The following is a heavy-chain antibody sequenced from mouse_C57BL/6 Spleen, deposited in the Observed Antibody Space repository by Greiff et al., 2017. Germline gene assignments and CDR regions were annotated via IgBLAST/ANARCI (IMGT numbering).Heavy chain of an antibody. V-gene: IGHV1-26*01. J-gene: IGHJ2*01. Sequence: VQLQQSGPELVKPGASVKISCKASGYTFTDYYMNWVKQSHGKSLEWIGDINPNNGGTSYNQKFKGKATLTVDKSSSTAYMELRSLTSEDSAVYYCATYGNYVDFDYWGQGTTLTVSS. CDR1: GYTFTDYY. CDR2: INPNNGGT. CDR3: ATYGNYVDFDY. D-gene: IGHD2-1*01.